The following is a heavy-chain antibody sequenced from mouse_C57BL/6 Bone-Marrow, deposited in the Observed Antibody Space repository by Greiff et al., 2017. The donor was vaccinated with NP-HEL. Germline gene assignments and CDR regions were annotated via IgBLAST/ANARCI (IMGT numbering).Heavy chain of an antibody. CDR3: ARCPHYYGSSYRYFDV. Sequence: QVQLQQPGAELVRPGSSVKLSCKASGYTFTSYWLDWVQQRPGQGLEWIGNIYPSDSETHYNQKFKDKATLTVDKSSRTAYMQLSSLTSEDSAVYYCARCPHYYGSSYRYFDVWGTGTTVTVSS. V-gene: IGHV1-61*01. CDR1: GYTFTSYW. J-gene: IGHJ1*03. CDR2: IYPSDSET. D-gene: IGHD1-1*01.